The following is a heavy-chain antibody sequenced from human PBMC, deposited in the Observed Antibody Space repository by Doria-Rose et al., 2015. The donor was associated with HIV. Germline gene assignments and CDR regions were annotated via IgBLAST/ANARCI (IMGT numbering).Heavy chain of an antibody. J-gene: IGHJ4*02. CDR3: ARARNYGFPHFFDF. V-gene: IGHV4-30-4*01. Sequence: QVQLQESGPGLVRPSQTLSLTCTVSGDSISSGDSFWSWIRQPPGHGTEWIGYISFSGTTYYYPSLRGRLTISLDASENQFSLNLNSVTAADTAVYYCARARNYGFPHFFDFWGQGTLVTVSS. CDR1: GDSISSGDSF. D-gene: IGHD3-10*01. CDR2: ISFSGTT.